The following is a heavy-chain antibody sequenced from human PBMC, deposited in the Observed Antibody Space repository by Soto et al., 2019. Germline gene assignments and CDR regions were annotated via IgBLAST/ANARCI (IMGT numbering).Heavy chain of an antibody. D-gene: IGHD5-18*01. V-gene: IGHV3-30-3*01. CDR3: ARGYSYGPNWESDALDI. J-gene: IGHJ3*02. CDR2: ISYHGSTE. Sequence: QVKLVESGGGVVQPGRSLRLSCAASGFSFSIYAMHWVRQAPGKGLEWVAVISYHGSTEYYGDSVKGRFTISRDNSKNTLSLQMSSLRPEDTAIYYCARGYSYGPNWESDALDIWGQGAMVTVSS. CDR1: GFSFSIYA.